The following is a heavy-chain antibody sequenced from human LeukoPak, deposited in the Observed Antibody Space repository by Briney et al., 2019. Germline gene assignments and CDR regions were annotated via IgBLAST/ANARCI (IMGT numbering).Heavy chain of an antibody. D-gene: IGHD4-17*01. CDR3: ARYSDYGASGWYFDL. J-gene: IGHJ2*01. CDR1: GYTFTSYY. Sequence: ASVTVSCKASGYTFTSYYMHWVRQAPGQGLEWMGIINPSGGSTSYAQKFQGRVTMTRDTSTSTVYMELSSLRSEDTAVYYCARYSDYGASGWYFDLWGRGTLVTVSS. V-gene: IGHV1-46*03. CDR2: INPSGGST.